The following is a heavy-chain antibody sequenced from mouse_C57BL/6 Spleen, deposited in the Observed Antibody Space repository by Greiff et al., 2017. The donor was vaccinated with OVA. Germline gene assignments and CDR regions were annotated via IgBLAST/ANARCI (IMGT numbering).Heavy chain of an antibody. CDR2: INPNNGGT. D-gene: IGHD1-1*01. V-gene: IGHV1-26*01. CDR1: GYTFTDYY. Sequence: EVQLQQSGPELVKPGASVKLSCKASGYTFTDYYMNWVKQSHGKSLEWIGDINPNNGGTSYNQKFKGKATLTVDKSSSTAYMELRSLTSEDSAVYYCARDKNSYYYGSYWYFDVWGTGTTVTVSS. CDR3: ARDKNSYYYGSYWYFDV. J-gene: IGHJ1*03.